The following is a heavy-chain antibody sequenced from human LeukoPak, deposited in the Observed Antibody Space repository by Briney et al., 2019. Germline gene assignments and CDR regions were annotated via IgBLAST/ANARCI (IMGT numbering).Heavy chain of an antibody. CDR2: ISSVGNT. V-gene: IGHV3-66*04. CDR3: AIPRTTVTSFDY. J-gene: IGHJ4*02. D-gene: IGHD4-17*01. Sequence: GGSLRLSCAGSGFTVSGKYMTWVRQAPGKGLEWVSVISSVGNTYSADSAKSRFTISRDSSKHTLYPQMNSLRGEDTAVYYCAIPRTTVTSFDYWGQGTLVTVSS. CDR1: GFTVSGKY.